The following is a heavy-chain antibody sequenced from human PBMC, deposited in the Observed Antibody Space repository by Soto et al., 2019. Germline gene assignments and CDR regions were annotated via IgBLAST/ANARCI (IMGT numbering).Heavy chain of an antibody. V-gene: IGHV3-11*01. J-gene: IGHJ5*02. CDR1: GFTFSDYY. CDR3: ASSKAYSNGHGDYYVSA. D-gene: IGHD3-16*01. CDR2: SSTGGVGY. Sequence: GRSLRLSCPASGFTFSDYYKSCIRHAPGKGLEWVSGSSTGGVGYYYADSVKGRFTIFRDNAKNSLYLQMNSLRAEDTAVYYCASSKAYSNGHGDYYVSAWGQGT.